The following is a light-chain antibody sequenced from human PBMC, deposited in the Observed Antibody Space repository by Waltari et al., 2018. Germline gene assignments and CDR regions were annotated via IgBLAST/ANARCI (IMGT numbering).Light chain of an antibody. V-gene: IGLV2-23*02. J-gene: IGLJ2*01. CDR3: CSYAGSSTFV. CDR2: EAS. Sequence: WNHQLTRKAPKLMIYEASKRPSGVSNRFSGSKSGNTASLTITALQAEYEADYYCCSYAGSSTFVFGGGTKLSVL.